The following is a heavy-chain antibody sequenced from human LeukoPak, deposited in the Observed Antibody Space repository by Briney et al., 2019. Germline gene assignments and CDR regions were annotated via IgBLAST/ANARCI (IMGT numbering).Heavy chain of an antibody. CDR1: GFSLSTNGMC. Sequence: SGPTLVNPTQTLTLTCTFSGFSLSTNGMCVSWIRQPPGKALEWLARIDWDYDKYYSTSLKTRLTISKDTSKNQVVLTMTNVDPVDTATYYCARMQSAYDAFDIWGQGTLVTVSS. CDR2: IDWDYDK. CDR3: ARMQSAYDAFDI. D-gene: IGHD3-3*01. V-gene: IGHV2-70*11. J-gene: IGHJ3*02.